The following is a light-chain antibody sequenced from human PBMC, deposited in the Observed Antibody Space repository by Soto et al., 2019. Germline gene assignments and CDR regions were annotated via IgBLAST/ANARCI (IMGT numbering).Light chain of an antibody. CDR3: SSYTSSSTLV. Sequence: QSALTQPAFVSGSPGQSITISCTGTNSDVGGYNFVSWYQQHPGKVPKLMIYDVTNRPSGVSNRFSGSKSGNTASLTISGLQAEDEAEYYCSSYTSSSTLVFGTGTKVTVL. CDR2: DVT. CDR1: NSDVGGYNF. J-gene: IGLJ1*01. V-gene: IGLV2-14*01.